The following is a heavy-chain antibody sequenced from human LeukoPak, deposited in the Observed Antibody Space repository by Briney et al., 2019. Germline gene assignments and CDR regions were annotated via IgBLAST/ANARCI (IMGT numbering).Heavy chain of an antibody. CDR3: ERVSMSQY. CDR1: GFSVSSNY. CDR2: IYSGDRT. V-gene: IGHV3-53*01. J-gene: IGHJ4*02. D-gene: IGHD5/OR15-5a*01. Sequence: GGSLRLSCAASGFSVSSNYMSWFRQAPGKGLEWVSVIYSGDRTYYADSVKGRFTISRDSSKNTLYLQMNNLRVEDTAVYYCERVSMSQYWGQGTLVTVSS.